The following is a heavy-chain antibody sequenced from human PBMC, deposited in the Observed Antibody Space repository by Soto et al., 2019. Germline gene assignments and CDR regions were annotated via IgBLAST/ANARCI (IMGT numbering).Heavy chain of an antibody. CDR2: INHNGST. D-gene: IGHD3-3*01. V-gene: IGHV4-34*01. J-gene: IGHJ4*02. CDR3: ARESFSASPNFFDY. Sequence: PSETLSLTCAIYGGSFSNYYWNWIRQPPGKGLEWMGKINHNGSTNYSPSLKSRLTISVDTSKNSLELQMNSLRADDTALYYCARESFSASPNFFDYWGRGTQVTVSS. CDR1: GGSFSNYY.